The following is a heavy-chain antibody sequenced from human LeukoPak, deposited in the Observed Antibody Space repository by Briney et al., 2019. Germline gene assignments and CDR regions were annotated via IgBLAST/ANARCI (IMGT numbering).Heavy chain of an antibody. CDR1: GLAFYSYA. CDR3: AKSYDFVWGNYRSSYFDS. Sequence: GGSLRLSCAASGLAFYSYAMNWVRQAPGKGLEWVSGKSGSGGSTYVAGSVKGRFTTSRDNSKNTLYLQMDSLRVEDTAVYYCAKSYDFVWGNYRSSYFDSWGQGTLVIVSS. D-gene: IGHD3-16*02. CDR2: KSGSGGST. V-gene: IGHV3-23*01. J-gene: IGHJ4*02.